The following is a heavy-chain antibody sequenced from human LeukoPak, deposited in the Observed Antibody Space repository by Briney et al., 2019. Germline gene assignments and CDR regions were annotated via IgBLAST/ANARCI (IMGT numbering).Heavy chain of an antibody. CDR3: AGGYSYGSFDY. D-gene: IGHD5-18*01. V-gene: IGHV3-66*02. J-gene: IGHJ4*02. CDR2: IYSGGST. Sequence: GGSRSFSCAASGFTASGNYITWFPQAPGKGLEWVSVIYSGGSTYYADSVKGRFTISRDNSKNTLYLQMNSLRAEDTAVYYCAGGYSYGSFDYWGQGTLVTVSS. CDR1: GFTASGNY.